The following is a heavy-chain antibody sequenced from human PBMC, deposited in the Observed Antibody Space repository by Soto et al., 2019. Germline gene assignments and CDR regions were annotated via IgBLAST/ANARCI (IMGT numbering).Heavy chain of an antibody. J-gene: IGHJ3*02. CDR1: GYTFTSYG. Sequence: QVQLVQSGAEVKKPGASVKVSCKASGYTFTSYGISWVRQAPGRGGEWMGWISAYNGNTNYAQKLQGRVTMTTDTSTSQACMELGSLRSDDTAVYYCERDNWNDGGAFDIWGQGTMVTVSS. CDR3: ERDNWNDGGAFDI. V-gene: IGHV1-18*01. CDR2: ISAYNGNT. D-gene: IGHD1-1*01.